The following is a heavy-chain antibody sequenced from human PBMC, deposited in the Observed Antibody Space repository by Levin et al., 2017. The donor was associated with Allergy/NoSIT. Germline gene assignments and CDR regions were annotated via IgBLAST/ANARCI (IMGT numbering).Heavy chain of an antibody. CDR1: NGSISSYY. D-gene: IGHD5-12*01. V-gene: IGHV4-59*01. J-gene: IGHJ4*02. Sequence: SETLSLTCTVSNGSISSYYWCWIRQPPGKGLEWLGYISYSGGTNYSPSLRSRFTISVDTSKNQFFLTLSSLTAADTAVYYCARVGAYDHIETFEYWGQGTLVTVSS. CDR2: ISYSGGT. CDR3: ARVGAYDHIETFEY.